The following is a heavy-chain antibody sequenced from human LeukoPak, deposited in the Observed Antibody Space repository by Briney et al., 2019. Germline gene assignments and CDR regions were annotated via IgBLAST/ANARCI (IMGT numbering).Heavy chain of an antibody. V-gene: IGHV3-48*03. J-gene: IGHJ4*02. Sequence: GGSLRHSCAASGFTFSSYEMNWVRQAPGKGLEWVSYISNSGNTIYYADSVKGRFTISRDNAKNSLYLQMNSLRAEDTAVYYCARRSRGTGSWYYFDYWGQGILVTVSS. D-gene: IGHD3-10*01. CDR3: ARRSRGTGSWYYFDY. CDR2: ISNSGNTI. CDR1: GFTFSSYE.